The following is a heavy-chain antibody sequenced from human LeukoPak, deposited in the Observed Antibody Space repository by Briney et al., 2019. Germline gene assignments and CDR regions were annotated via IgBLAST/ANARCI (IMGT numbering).Heavy chain of an antibody. V-gene: IGHV3-21*01. CDR1: GFSFSSFW. CDR3: ARDPMGYCGGDCSHFDY. D-gene: IGHD2-21*02. Sequence: GGSLRLSCAASGFSFSSFWMSWVRQAPGKGLEWVSSISSSSSYIYYADSVKGRFTISRDNAKNSLYLQMNSLRAEDTAVYYCARDPMGYCGGDCSHFDYWGQGTLVTVSS. J-gene: IGHJ4*02. CDR2: ISSSSSYI.